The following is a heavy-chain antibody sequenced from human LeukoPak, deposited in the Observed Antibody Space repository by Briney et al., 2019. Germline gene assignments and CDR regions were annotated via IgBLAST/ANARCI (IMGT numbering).Heavy chain of an antibody. CDR1: GFTFSSYA. Sequence: GGSLRLSCAASGFTFSSYAMSWVRQAPGKGLEWVSAISGSGGTTYYADSVKGRFTISRDNSKNTLYLQMNNLTAEDTAVYYCAKGLDGSGSTHWGQGTLVTVSS. CDR3: AKGLDGSGSTH. J-gene: IGHJ4*02. D-gene: IGHD3-10*01. V-gene: IGHV3-23*01. CDR2: ISGSGGTT.